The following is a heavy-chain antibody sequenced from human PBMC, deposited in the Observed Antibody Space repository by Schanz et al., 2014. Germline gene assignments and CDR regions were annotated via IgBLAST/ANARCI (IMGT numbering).Heavy chain of an antibody. Sequence: QERLVESGGGVVQPGRSLRLSCAASGFIFSNYGMHWVRQAPGGGLEWVAVISYDGSFKNYADSVRGRITMSRDNSKNTMYLQINNLRADDTAVYYCARELPGVVAFDFWGQGTMVTVSS. J-gene: IGHJ3*01. CDR2: ISYDGSFK. CDR1: GFIFSNYG. CDR3: ARELPGVVAFDF. V-gene: IGHV3-33*08. D-gene: IGHD7-27*01.